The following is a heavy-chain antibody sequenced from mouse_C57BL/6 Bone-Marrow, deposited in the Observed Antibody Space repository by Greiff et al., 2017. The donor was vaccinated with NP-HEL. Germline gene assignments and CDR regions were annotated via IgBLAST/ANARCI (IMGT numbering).Heavy chain of an antibody. Sequence: QVQLQQPGAELVKPGASVKLSCKASGYTFTSYWMHWVKQRPGRGLEWIGRIDPGSGGTNYNEKFTSKATLTVDKPSSTAYMQLSSLTSGDSAVYYCARGGRGLYYCAMDYWGPGTSVTVSS. V-gene: IGHV1-72*01. CDR2: IDPGSGGT. D-gene: IGHD1-1*01. CDR1: GYTFTSYW. J-gene: IGHJ4*01. CDR3: ARGGRGLYYCAMDY.